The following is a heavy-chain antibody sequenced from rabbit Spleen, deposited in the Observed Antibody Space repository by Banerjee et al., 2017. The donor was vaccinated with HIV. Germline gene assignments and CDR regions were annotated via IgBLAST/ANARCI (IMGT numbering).Heavy chain of an antibody. CDR3: SRDAGSGPYIDGYFDL. J-gene: IGHJ4*01. V-gene: IGHV1S40*01. CDR2: VYTGNGNT. CDR1: GFSFSSNYD. Sequence: GESGGGRARLGAPLTLTSTAFGFSFSSNYDMGGVRQAPGKGLEWIACVYTGNGNTQYASWAKGRFTISNTSSTTVTLRMPSPTVAATATYFCSRDAGSGPYIDGYFDLWGPGTLVTVS. D-gene: IGHD8-1*01.